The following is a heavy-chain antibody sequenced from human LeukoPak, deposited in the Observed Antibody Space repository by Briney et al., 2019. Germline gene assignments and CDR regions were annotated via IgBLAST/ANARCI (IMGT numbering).Heavy chain of an antibody. V-gene: IGHV3-7*01. Sequence: GGSLRLSCAASGFTFSRYWMSWVRQAPGKGLEWVANIKQDGSEKYYVGSVKGRFTISRDNAKNSLYLQMNSLRAGHTAVYYCARLLVYHSGREAFDHWGQGTLVTVSS. CDR3: ARLLVYHSGREAFDH. J-gene: IGHJ4*02. CDR2: IKQDGSEK. CDR1: GFTFSRYW. D-gene: IGHD2-8*01.